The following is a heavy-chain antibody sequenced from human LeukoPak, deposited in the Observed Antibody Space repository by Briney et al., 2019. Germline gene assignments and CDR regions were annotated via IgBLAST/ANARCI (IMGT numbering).Heavy chain of an antibody. CDR3: ARDWLRWPYNFDY. D-gene: IGHD4-23*01. CDR1: GGTFSGYT. V-gene: IGHV1-69*04. Sequence: SVKVSCKASGGTFSGYTISLVRQAPGQGLEWMGRIIPILGIANYAQKFQGRVTITADKSTSTAYMELSSLRSEDTAVYYCARDWLRWPYNFDYWGQGTLVTVSS. CDR2: IIPILGIA. J-gene: IGHJ4*02.